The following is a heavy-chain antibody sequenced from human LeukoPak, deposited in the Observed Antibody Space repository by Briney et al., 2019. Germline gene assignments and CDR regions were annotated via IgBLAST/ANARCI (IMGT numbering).Heavy chain of an antibody. V-gene: IGHV1-24*01. CDR2: FDPEYGEK. Sequence: ASVKVSCKISGDTLSQLTIHWVRQAPGEGLEKMGRFDPEYGEKVFAQKFQGRVTMTRDMSTTTDYMELSSLRSEDTAVYYCARDNSMEDTAWWFDPWGQGTLVTVSS. CDR1: GDTLSQLT. D-gene: IGHD1-1*01. CDR3: ARDNSMEDTAWWFDP. J-gene: IGHJ5*02.